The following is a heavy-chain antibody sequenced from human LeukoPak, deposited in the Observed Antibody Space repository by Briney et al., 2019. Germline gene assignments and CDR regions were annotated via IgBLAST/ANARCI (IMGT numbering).Heavy chain of an antibody. CDR1: GFTFSSYS. D-gene: IGHD7-27*01. CDR2: TSYSGST. CDR3: ARELGGLYTFEI. Sequence: GSLRLSCAASGFTFSSYSMNWIRQPPGKGLEWIGHTSYSGSTNYNPSLKSRVTISLDTSKNQFSLKLNSVTAADTALYYCARELGGLYTFEIWGQGTLVTVSS. V-gene: IGHV4-59*01. J-gene: IGHJ3*02.